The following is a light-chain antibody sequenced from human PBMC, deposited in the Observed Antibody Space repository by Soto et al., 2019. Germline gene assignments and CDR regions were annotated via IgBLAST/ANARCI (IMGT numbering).Light chain of an antibody. CDR2: GAS. Sequence: DIVLTQSPGTLSLSPGERATLSCRASQSVSSNYLAWYQQRPGQAPRLLIYGASTRATGVPARFSGRGSGTEFTLTISSLQSEDFAVYYCQQYTNWPPNTFGQGTRLEIK. J-gene: IGKJ5*01. V-gene: IGKV3-15*01. CDR3: QQYTNWPPNT. CDR1: QSVSSNY.